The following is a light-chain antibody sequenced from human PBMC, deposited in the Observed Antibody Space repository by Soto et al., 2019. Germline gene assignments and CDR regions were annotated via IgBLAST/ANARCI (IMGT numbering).Light chain of an antibody. J-gene: IGLJ1*01. Sequence: QSVLTQPPSASGSPGQSVTISCTGTSSDVGRYNYISWYQQRPGKAPKLIIYEVSKRPSGVPDRLSGFKYGNTASLTVSGLQAEDEADYYCSSYSGSSYVFGTGTKVTV. CDR1: SSDVGRYNY. CDR3: SSYSGSSYV. CDR2: EVS. V-gene: IGLV2-8*01.